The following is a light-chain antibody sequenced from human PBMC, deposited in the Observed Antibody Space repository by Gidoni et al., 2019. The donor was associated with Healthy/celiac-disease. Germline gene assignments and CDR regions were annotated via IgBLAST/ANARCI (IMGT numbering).Light chain of an antibody. V-gene: IGKV1-6*01. CDR2: AAS. CDR3: LQDYNYPRT. Sequence: AIKMTQSPSSLSASVGDRVTITCRASQGMRNDLGWYQQKPGKAPKLLIYAASSLQSGIPSRFSGSGSGTDFTLTISSLQPEDFATYYCLQDYNYPRTFGGGTKVEIK. J-gene: IGKJ4*01. CDR1: QGMRND.